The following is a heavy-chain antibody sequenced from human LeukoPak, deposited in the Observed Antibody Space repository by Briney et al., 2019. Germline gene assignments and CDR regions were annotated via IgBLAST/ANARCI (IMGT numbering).Heavy chain of an antibody. CDR2: IRYDGSNK. CDR3: AKTSVNSNYGFEVDY. J-gene: IGHJ4*02. V-gene: IGHV3-30*02. CDR1: GFTFSSYG. Sequence: PGGSLRLPCAASGFTFSSYGMHWVRQAPGKGLEWVAFIRYDGSNKYYADSVKGRFTISRDNSKNTLYLQMNSLRAEDTAVYYCAKTSVNSNYGFEVDYWGQGTLVTVSS. D-gene: IGHD4-11*01.